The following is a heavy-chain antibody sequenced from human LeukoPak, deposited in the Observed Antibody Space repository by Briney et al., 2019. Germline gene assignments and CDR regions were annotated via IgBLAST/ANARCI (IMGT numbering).Heavy chain of an antibody. Sequence: GGSLRLSCAASEFTFSSYAMSWVRQAPGKGLEWVSVIYSGGSTYYADSVKGRFTISRDNSKNTLYLQMNSLRAEDTPVYYCASSALPDAFDIWGQGTMVTVSS. CDR2: IYSGGST. V-gene: IGHV3-53*01. J-gene: IGHJ3*02. CDR3: ASSALPDAFDI. CDR1: EFTFSSYA.